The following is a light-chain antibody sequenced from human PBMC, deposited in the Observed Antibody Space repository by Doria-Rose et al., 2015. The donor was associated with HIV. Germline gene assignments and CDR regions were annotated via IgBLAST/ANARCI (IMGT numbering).Light chain of an antibody. V-gene: IGKV3-20*01. CDR1: QRVKSSY. CDR3: QQYGTSRGT. J-gene: IGKJ5*01. CDR2: DAS. Sequence: GLTQPPGTLSLSPGERATLSCRASQRVKSSYLAWYQQKPGQAPRLLIYDASTRATGIPDRFSGSGSGTDLTLTISRLEPEDVAVYYCQQYGTSRGTFGQGTRLEIK.